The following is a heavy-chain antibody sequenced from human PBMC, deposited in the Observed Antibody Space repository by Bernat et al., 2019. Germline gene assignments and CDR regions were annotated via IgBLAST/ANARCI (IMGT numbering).Heavy chain of an antibody. CDR2: ISSSSSTI. J-gene: IGHJ3*02. CDR3: ARDSVAALLDAFDI. D-gene: IGHD6-13*01. Sequence: EVQLVESGGGLVQPGGSLRLSCAASGFTFSSYSMNWVRQAPGKGLEWVSYISSSSSTIYYADSVKGRFTISRDNAKNSLYLQMNSLRAEDTAVYYCARDSVAALLDAFDIWGQGTMVTVSS. CDR1: GFTFSSYS. V-gene: IGHV3-48*01.